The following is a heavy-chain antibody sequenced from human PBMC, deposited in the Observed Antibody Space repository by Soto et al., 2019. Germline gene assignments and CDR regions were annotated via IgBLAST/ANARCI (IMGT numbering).Heavy chain of an antibody. Sequence: QVQLVQSGAEVKKPGASVKVSCEASGYTFTSYDINWVRQATGQGLEWMGWMNPNSGNTGYAQRFQXXVTMTRNTSISTAYMELSSLRSEDTAVYYCARSTNDYGDRHWGQGTLVTVSS. J-gene: IGHJ4*02. V-gene: IGHV1-8*01. CDR1: GYTFTSYD. CDR2: MNPNSGNT. CDR3: ARSTNDYGDRH. D-gene: IGHD4-17*01.